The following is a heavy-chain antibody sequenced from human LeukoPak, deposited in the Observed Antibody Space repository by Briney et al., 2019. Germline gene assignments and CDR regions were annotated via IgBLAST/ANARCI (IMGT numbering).Heavy chain of an antibody. D-gene: IGHD5-12*01. CDR2: IIPILGIA. V-gene: IGHV1-69*04. CDR1: GFTFSSYA. J-gene: IGHJ4*02. CDR3: ARGGLGYSGYDWDY. Sequence: GGSLRLSCAASGFTFSSYAMSWVRQAPGKGLEWMGRIIPILGIANYAQKFQGRVTITADKSTSTAYMELSSLRSEDTAVYYCARGGLGYSGYDWDYWGQGTLVTVSS.